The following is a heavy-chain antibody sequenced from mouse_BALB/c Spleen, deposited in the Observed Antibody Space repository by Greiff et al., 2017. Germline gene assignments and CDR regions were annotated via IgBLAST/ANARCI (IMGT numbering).Heavy chain of an antibody. D-gene: IGHD2-4*01. CDR1: GFAFSSYD. J-gene: IGHJ4*01. V-gene: IGHV5-12-1*01. CDR3: ARHEAYYDYDGDYYAMDY. Sequence: DVKLVESGGGLVKPGGSLKLSCAASGFAFSSYDMSWVRQTPEKRLEWVAYISSGGGSTYYPDTVKGRFTISRDNAKNTLYLQMSSLKSEDTAMYYCARHEAYYDYDGDYYAMDYWGQGTSVTVSS. CDR2: ISSGGGST.